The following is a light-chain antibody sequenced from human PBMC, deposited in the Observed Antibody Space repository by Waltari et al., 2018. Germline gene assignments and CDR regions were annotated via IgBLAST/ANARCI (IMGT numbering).Light chain of an antibody. V-gene: IGLV3-9*01. Sequence: SYDLNQPLSVSVALGQTARITCGGNNIGSKNVHWYQQKPGQAPLLVIYRDTNRPSGIPERFSGSNLGNTATLTISRVQDGDEGDYYCQVWDSGTGVFGGGTKLTVL. CDR2: RDT. CDR1: NIGSKN. J-gene: IGLJ3*02. CDR3: QVWDSGTGV.